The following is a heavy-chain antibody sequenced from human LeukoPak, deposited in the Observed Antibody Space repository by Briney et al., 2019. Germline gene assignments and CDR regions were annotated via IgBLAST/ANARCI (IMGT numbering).Heavy chain of an antibody. V-gene: IGHV3-20*04. Sequence: PGGSLRLSCAASGFTFDAFGMTWVRQAPGKGLEWVSAIRGDAGSTGYADSVKGRFTISRDNAKNSLYLQMNSLRVEDTAVYYCARDVIVGATGIYFDYWGQGTLVTVSS. CDR2: IRGDAGST. D-gene: IGHD1-26*01. J-gene: IGHJ4*02. CDR3: ARDVIVGATGIYFDY. CDR1: GFTFDAFG.